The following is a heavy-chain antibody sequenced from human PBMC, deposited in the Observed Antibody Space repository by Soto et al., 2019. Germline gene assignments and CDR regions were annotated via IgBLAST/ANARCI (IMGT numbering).Heavy chain of an antibody. J-gene: IGHJ4*02. CDR1: GYTLTELS. CDR2: FDPEDGET. D-gene: IGHD2-15*01. V-gene: IGHV1-24*01. Sequence: GASVKVSCKVSGYTLTELSMHWVRQAPGKGLEWMGGFDPEDGETIYAQKFQGRVTMTGDTSTGTAYMELSSLRSEDTAVYYCAREYCSGGSCYSLYFDYWGQGTLVTVSS. CDR3: AREYCSGGSCYSLYFDY.